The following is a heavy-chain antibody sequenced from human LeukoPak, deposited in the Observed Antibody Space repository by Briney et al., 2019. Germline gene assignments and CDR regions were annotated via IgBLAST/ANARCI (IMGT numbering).Heavy chain of an antibody. CDR3: ARGVPDCDSSGPQPDAFDI. J-gene: IGHJ3*02. Sequence: GGSLKLSCAASGLTFSSYWMRWVRQAPGKGLEWVANIKRDGSEKYYVDSVKGRFTISRDNAKNSLYLQMNSLRAEDTAVYYCARGVPDCDSSGPQPDAFDIWGQGTMVTVSS. CDR1: GLTFSSYW. V-gene: IGHV3-7*01. D-gene: IGHD3-22*01. CDR2: IKRDGSEK.